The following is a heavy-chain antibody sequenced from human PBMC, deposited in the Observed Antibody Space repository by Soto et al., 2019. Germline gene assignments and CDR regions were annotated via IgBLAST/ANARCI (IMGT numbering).Heavy chain of an antibody. J-gene: IGHJ5*02. V-gene: IGHV3-23*01. CDR2: ISGSGGST. CDR3: AKRVSSWFGDPNWFDP. D-gene: IGHD3-10*01. Sequence: GGSLRLSCAASGFTFSSYAMSWVRQAPGKGLEWVSAISGSGGSTYYADSVKGRFTISRDNSKNTLYLQMNSLRAEDTAVYYCAKRVSSWFGDPNWFDPWGQGTLVTVSS. CDR1: GFTFSSYA.